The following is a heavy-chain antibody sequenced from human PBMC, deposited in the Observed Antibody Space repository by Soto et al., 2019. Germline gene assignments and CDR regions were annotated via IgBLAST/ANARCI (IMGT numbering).Heavy chain of an antibody. CDR1: GFTVSSNY. CDR3: ARDYSVSRYYGMDV. D-gene: IGHD1-26*01. J-gene: IGHJ6*02. CDR2: IYSGGSA. V-gene: IGHV3-53*02. Sequence: EVQLVETGGGLIQPGGSLRLSCAASGFTVSSNYMSWVRQAPGKGLEWVSLIYSGGSAYYADSVKGRFTISRDNYKNTVYLQMNSLRAEDTGVYYCARDYSVSRYYGMDVWGQGTTVTVSS.